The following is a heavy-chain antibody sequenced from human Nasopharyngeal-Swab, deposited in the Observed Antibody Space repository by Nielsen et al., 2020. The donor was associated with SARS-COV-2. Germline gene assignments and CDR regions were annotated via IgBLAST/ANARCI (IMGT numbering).Heavy chain of an antibody. CDR3: AKSFAALTTVSNFDY. J-gene: IGHJ4*02. D-gene: IGHD4-17*01. Sequence: GGSLRLSCAASGFTFGSYAMSWVRQAPGKGLEWVSAISGSGGSTYYADSVKGRFTISRDNSKNTLYLQMNSLRAEDTAVYYCAKSFAALTTVSNFDYWGQGTLVTVSS. V-gene: IGHV3-23*01. CDR2: ISGSGGST. CDR1: GFTFGSYA.